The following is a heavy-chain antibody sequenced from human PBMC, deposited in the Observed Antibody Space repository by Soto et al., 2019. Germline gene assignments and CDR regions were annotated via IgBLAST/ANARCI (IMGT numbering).Heavy chain of an antibody. D-gene: IGHD5-12*01. CDR1: GFTFSSFG. J-gene: IGHJ4*02. CDR2: ASYDGSYK. Sequence: QVQLVESGGGVVQPGRSLRLSCAASGFTFSSFGMHWVRQAPGKGLEWVAVASYDGSYKYYADSVKGRFTISRDNSKSTLYLPMTRLRAEDTAVYYCAKERSVVATTPDFDYWGQGTLVTVSS. V-gene: IGHV3-30*18. CDR3: AKERSVVATTPDFDY.